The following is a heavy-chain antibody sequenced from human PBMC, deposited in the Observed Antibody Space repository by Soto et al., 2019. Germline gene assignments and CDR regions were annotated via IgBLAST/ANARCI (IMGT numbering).Heavy chain of an antibody. CDR2: ISGSGATT. CDR3: ARDDARYDVLTAFYFDQ. Sequence: PGESLKISCTASRFTFTNYAMTWVRQAPVKGLEWVSAISGSGATTYYADSVKGRFTISRDNSKNTLNLQMNGLRAEDTAVYFCARDDARYDVLTAFYFDQWGQGTPVTVSS. D-gene: IGHD3-9*01. V-gene: IGHV3-23*01. J-gene: IGHJ4*02. CDR1: RFTFTNYA.